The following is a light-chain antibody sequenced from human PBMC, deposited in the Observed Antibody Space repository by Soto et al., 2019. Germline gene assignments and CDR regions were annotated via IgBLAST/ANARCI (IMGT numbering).Light chain of an antibody. CDR1: QSVSSSY. V-gene: IGKV3-20*01. CDR3: QQYRSSPPTFT. CDR2: AAS. Sequence: EIVLTQSPGTLSLSPGERATLSCRASQSVSSSYLAWYQQKPGQAPRLLIYAASSRATGIPDRFSGSGSGTDFTLTISRLEPEDFAVYYCQQYRSSPPTFTFGPGTKVDIK. J-gene: IGKJ3*01.